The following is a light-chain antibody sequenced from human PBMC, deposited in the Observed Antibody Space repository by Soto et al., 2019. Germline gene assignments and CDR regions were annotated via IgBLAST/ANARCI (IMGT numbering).Light chain of an antibody. CDR2: GAS. CDR1: PAIASF. J-gene: IGKJ1*01. CDR3: QQLNGSPWT. V-gene: IGKV1-9*01. Sequence: IQLTQSPSSLSASVGDRVTITCRASPAIASFLAWYQQKPGTAPKLLIYGASTLQSGVPSRFSGGRSGTDYTLTIASLQPEDFATYYCQQLNGSPWTGGQGTKVEIK.